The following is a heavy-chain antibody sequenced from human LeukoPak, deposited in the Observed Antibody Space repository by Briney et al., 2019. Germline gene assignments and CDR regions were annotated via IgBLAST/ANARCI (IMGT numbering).Heavy chain of an antibody. Sequence: TSETLSLTCTVSGVSISGSYYYWGWIRQPPGKGLEWIGNIYYSGSTYYNASLQSRVTISIDTSKNQFSLRLNSVTAADTAMYFCVKSGGYGLIDYWGQGTLVTVSS. D-gene: IGHD1-26*01. CDR3: VKSGGYGLIDY. J-gene: IGHJ4*02. CDR1: GVSISGSYYY. CDR2: IYYSGST. V-gene: IGHV4-39*01.